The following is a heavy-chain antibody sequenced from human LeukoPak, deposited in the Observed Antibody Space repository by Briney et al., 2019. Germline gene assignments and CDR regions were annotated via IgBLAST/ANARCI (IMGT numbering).Heavy chain of an antibody. CDR1: GDSVSSKSAT. V-gene: IGHV6-1*01. CDR2: TYYTSKWYN. Sequence: SQTLSLTCAISGDSVSSKSATWTWIRQSPSRGLEWLGRTYYTSKWYNDYEVSVKSRITINSDTSKNQFSLQLNSVTPEDTAVYYCARVSSPWSPRDAFDVWGQGTMVTVSS. D-gene: IGHD1-26*01. J-gene: IGHJ3*01. CDR3: ARVSSPWSPRDAFDV.